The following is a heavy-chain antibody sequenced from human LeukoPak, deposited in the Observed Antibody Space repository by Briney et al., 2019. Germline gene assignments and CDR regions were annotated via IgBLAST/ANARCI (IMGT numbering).Heavy chain of an antibody. CDR3: ARGSGWYY. V-gene: IGHV4-39*01. J-gene: IGHJ4*02. D-gene: IGHD6-19*01. Sequence: SETLSLTCTVSGDSISSSKSYWGWIRQPPGKGLEWIGNIHYSGSTYFNPSLKSRVTISIDTSKNQFSLKLSSVTAADTAVYYCARGSGWYYWGQGTLVTVSS. CDR1: GDSISSSKSY. CDR2: IHYSGST.